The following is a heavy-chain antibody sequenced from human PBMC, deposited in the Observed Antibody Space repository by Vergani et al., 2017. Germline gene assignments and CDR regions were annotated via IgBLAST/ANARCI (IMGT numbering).Heavy chain of an antibody. V-gene: IGHV1-3*01. CDR3: ARAVAGYDAFDI. CDR1: GYTFTSYA. Sequence: QVQLVQSGAEVKKPGASVKVSCKASGYTFTSYAMHWVRQAPGQRLEWMGWINAGNGNTKYSQKFQGRVTITRDTSASTAYMELSSLRSEDTAVYYCARAVAGYDAFDIWGQGTMVTVSS. CDR2: INAGNGNT. D-gene: IGHD6-19*01. J-gene: IGHJ3*02.